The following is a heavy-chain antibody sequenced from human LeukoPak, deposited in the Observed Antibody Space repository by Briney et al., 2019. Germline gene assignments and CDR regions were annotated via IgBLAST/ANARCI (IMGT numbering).Heavy chain of an antibody. CDR3: ARRYYFVSGSYYPFDF. CDR2: IHYSGTT. J-gene: IGHJ4*02. CDR1: GGSISDNDYS. D-gene: IGHD3-10*01. Sequence: SETLSLTCNVSGGSISDNDYSWDWIRQPPGKGPEWRGCIHYSGTTYSNPSLKSRISISVDTAKSQFSLKRRSVTAADTAVYYCARRYYFVSGSYYPFDFWGQGTLVTVSS. V-gene: IGHV4-39*01.